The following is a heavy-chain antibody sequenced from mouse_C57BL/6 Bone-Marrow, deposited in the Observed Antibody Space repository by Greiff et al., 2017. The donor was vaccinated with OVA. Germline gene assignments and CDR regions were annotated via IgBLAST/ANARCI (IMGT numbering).Heavy chain of an antibody. CDR3: ARREMVTTYFDV. J-gene: IGHJ1*03. CDR2: IYPRSGNT. V-gene: IGHV1-81*01. D-gene: IGHD2-2*01. CDR1: GYTFTSYG. Sequence: VQLQQSGAELARPGASVKLSCKASGYTFTSYGISWVKQRTGQGLEWIGEIYPRSGNTYYNEKFKGKAKLTAVKAYSTPYLELRSLTSEDSAVDFYARREMVTTYFDVWGTGTAVTVSA.